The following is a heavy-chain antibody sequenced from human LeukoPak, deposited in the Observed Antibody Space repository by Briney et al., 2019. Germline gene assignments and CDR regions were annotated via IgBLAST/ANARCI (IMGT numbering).Heavy chain of an antibody. CDR3: ARAGSYYVSFDS. Sequence: SETLSLTCSVSGGSISSYYWSWIRQPPGKGLEWIGYIYYSGSTNYNPPLRSRVTISVDTSKNQFSLKLSSVTAADTAVYYCARAGSYYVSFDSWGQGTLVTVSS. V-gene: IGHV4-59*01. CDR2: IYYSGST. J-gene: IGHJ4*02. D-gene: IGHD1-26*01. CDR1: GGSISSYY.